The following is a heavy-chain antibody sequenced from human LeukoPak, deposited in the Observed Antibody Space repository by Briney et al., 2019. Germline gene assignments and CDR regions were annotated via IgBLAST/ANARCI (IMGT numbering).Heavy chain of an antibody. Sequence: ASVKVSCKASGYTFTSYYMHWGRQAPGQGLEWMGIINPSGGSTSYAQKFQGRVTMTRDMSTSTVYMELSSLRSEDTAVYYCARADCSGGSCYLFDYWGQGTLVTVSS. J-gene: IGHJ4*02. V-gene: IGHV1-46*01. CDR2: INPSGGST. CDR3: ARADCSGGSCYLFDY. D-gene: IGHD2-15*01. CDR1: GYTFTSYY.